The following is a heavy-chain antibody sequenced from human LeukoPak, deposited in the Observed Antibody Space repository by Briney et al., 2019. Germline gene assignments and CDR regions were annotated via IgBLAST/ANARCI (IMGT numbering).Heavy chain of an antibody. V-gene: IGHV5-51*01. CDR1: GYSFTTYW. J-gene: IGHJ4*02. CDR2: IYPGDSDT. Sequence: DSLQISCKGSGYSFTTYWIGWVRQLPGNCLEWMGIIYPGDSDTSYSLSFQGQVTIAADKSLSIAYLQWSSLKPQDTAMQCAARLLRNIAAAVYFFDYWGQGTLVTVSS. CDR3: ARLLRNIAAAVYFFDY. D-gene: IGHD6-13*01.